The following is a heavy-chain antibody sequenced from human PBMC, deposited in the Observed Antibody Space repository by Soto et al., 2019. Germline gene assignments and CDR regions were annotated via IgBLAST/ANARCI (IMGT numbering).Heavy chain of an antibody. J-gene: IGHJ6*04. CDR1: GGSISSYY. CDR2: IYYSGST. Sequence: SETLSLTCTVSGGSISSYYWSWIRQPPGKGLEWIGYIYYSGSTNYNPSLKSRVTISVDTSKNQFSLKLSSVTAADTAVYYCARIRYSGFIFTGSYDNGMDAWGEGTTVTSPQ. CDR3: ARIRYSGFIFTGSYDNGMDA. D-gene: IGHD5-12*01. V-gene: IGHV4-59*01.